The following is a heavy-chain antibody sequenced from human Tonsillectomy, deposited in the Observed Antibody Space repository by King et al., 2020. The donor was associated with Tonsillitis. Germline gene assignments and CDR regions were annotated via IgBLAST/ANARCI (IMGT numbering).Heavy chain of an antibody. CDR2: ISVYNGNT. CDR3: ARGRVTGRRRAFDI. J-gene: IGHJ3*02. V-gene: IGHV1-18*01. D-gene: IGHD1-14*01. CDR1: GYTFNSQG. Sequence: QLVQSGAEVKKPGASVQVSCKASGYTFNSQGIGWVRQAPGHGLEWMGWISVYNGNTNYAQKLQGRLTMTTDTSTSTAYMELRSRRSDDTAVYYCARGRVTGRRRAFDIWGQGTMVTVSS.